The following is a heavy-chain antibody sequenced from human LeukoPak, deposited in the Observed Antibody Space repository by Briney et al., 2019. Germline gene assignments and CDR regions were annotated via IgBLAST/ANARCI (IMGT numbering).Heavy chain of an antibody. Sequence: GGSLRLSCAASGFIFSSYWMHWVRQAPGKGLVWVSRLNNDGSRANYADSVKGRFTISRDNAKNTLYLQMNSLRAEDTAMYYCAKSLGAPDDYWGQGTLVTVSS. CDR2: LNNDGSRA. J-gene: IGHJ4*02. D-gene: IGHD1-26*01. CDR1: GFIFSSYW. CDR3: AKSLGAPDDY. V-gene: IGHV3-74*01.